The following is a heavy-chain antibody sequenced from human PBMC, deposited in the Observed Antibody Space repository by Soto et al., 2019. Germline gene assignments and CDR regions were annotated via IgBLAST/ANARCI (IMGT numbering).Heavy chain of an antibody. J-gene: IGHJ4*02. CDR1: GFTVSSNY. D-gene: IGHD2-21*02. CDR2: IYSGGST. Sequence: QPGGSLRLSCAASGFTVSSNYMSWVRQAPGKGLEWVSVIYSGGSTYYADSVKGRFTISRDNSKNTLYLQMNSLRAEDTAVYYCAREGSYCGGDCYSVGTEYYFDYWGQGTLVTVSS. CDR3: AREGSYCGGDCYSVGTEYYFDY. V-gene: IGHV3-53*01.